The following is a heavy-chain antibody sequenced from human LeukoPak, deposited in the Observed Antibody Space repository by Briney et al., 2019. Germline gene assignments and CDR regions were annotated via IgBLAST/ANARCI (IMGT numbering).Heavy chain of an antibody. CDR1: GYTFTGYY. J-gene: IGHJ4*02. CDR3: ARLDWKTDPPLDY. CDR2: INTNTGNP. Sequence: ASVKVSCKASGYTFTGYYMHWVRQAPGQGLEWMGWINTNTGNPTYAQGFTGRFVFSLDTSVSTAYLQISSLKAEDTAVYYCARLDWKTDPPLDYWGQGTLVTVSS. D-gene: IGHD3-3*01. V-gene: IGHV7-4-1*02.